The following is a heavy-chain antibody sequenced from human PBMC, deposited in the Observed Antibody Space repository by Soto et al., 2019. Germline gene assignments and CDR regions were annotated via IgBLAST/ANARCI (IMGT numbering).Heavy chain of an antibody. Sequence: GASVKVSCKASGYTFTSYDINWVRQATGQGLEWMGWMNPTSGNTGYAQKFQGRVTMTRNTSISTAYMELSSLRSEDTAVYYCARARPYYDILTGPTVVDYGMDVWGQGTTVTVSS. V-gene: IGHV1-8*01. CDR1: GYTFTSYD. J-gene: IGHJ6*02. CDR2: MNPTSGNT. D-gene: IGHD3-9*01. CDR3: ARARPYYDILTGPTVVDYGMDV.